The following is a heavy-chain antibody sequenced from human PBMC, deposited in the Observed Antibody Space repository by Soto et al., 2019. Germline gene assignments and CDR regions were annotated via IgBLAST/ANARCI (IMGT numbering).Heavy chain of an antibody. CDR1: GGSISSSNW. CDR2: IYHSGST. J-gene: IGHJ5*02. CDR3: ARITTYYYDSSGYRYPNWFDP. D-gene: IGHD3-22*01. Sequence: SETLSLTCAVSGGSISSSNWWSWVRQPPGKGLEWIGEIYHSGSTNYNPSLKSRVTISVDKSKNQFSLTLSSVTAADTAVYYCARITTYYYDSSGYRYPNWFDPWGQGTLVTVSS. V-gene: IGHV4-4*02.